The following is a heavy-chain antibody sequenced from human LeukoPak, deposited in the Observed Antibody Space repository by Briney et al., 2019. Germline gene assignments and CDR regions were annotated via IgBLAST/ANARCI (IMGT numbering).Heavy chain of an antibody. D-gene: IGHD3-22*01. CDR2: ISDRGSRT. CDR3: AKRGVVIRVILVGFHEEAYYFDS. CDR1: GITLSNYG. V-gene: IGHV3-23*01. J-gene: IGHJ4*02. Sequence: GGSLRLSCAVSGITLSNYGMSWVRQAPGKGLEWVAGISDRGSRTNYADSVKGRFTISTDHPKNTLYLQMNSLRAEDTAVYFCAKRGVVIRVILVGFHEEAYYFDSWGQGALVTVSS.